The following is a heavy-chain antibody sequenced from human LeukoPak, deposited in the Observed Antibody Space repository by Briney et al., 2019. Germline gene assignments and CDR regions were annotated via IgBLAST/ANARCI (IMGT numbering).Heavy chain of an antibody. V-gene: IGHV5-51*01. CDR3: ATGFDFLDF. CDR2: IHPSDSET. CDR1: GFTFGIYW. Sequence: GESLQISCTGSGFTFGIYWLAWVRQPPGKGLEWVGFIHPSDSETKYSPSFEGQVAISADKSINTAYLQWTSLTASDSAIYYCATGFDFLDFWGQGTRVAVSS. J-gene: IGHJ4*02. D-gene: IGHD5-12*01.